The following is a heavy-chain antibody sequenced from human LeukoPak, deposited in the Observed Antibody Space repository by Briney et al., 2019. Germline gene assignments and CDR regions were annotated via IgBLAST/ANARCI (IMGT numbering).Heavy chain of an antibody. J-gene: IGHJ4*02. V-gene: IGHV4-59*01. CDR2: IYYSGST. CDR1: GGSISSYY. CDR3: ARGTTVTTWDY. D-gene: IGHD4-17*01. Sequence: SETLSLTCTVSGGSISSYYWSWIRQPPGKGLEWIGYIYYSGSTNYNPSLKSRVTISVDTSKNQFSLKLSSVTAADTAAYYCARGTTVTTWDYWGQGTLVTVSS.